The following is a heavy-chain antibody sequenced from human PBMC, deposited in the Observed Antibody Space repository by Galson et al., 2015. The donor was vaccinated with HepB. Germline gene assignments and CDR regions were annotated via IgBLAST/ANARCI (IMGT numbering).Heavy chain of an antibody. D-gene: IGHD3-3*01. CDR1: GFPFSNYA. CDR3: ARDGRVAYDFVSGYLQNGMDV. J-gene: IGHJ6*02. CDR2: ILYDGSNE. V-gene: IGHV3-30*04. Sequence: SLRLSCAASGFPFSNYAMHWVRQAPGKGLEWVAVILYDGSNEYYADSVKGRFTISRDNSKNTLYLQMNRLRPEDTAVYYCARDGRVAYDFVSGYLQNGMDVWGQGTTVTVSS.